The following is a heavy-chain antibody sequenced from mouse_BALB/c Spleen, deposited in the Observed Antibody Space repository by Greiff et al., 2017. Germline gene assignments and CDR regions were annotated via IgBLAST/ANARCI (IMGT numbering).Heavy chain of an antibody. Sequence: QVQLQQPGAELVKPGASVKLSCKASGYTFTSYWMHWVKQRPGQGLEWIGEINPSNGRTNYNEKFKSKATLTVDKSSSTAYMQLSSLTSEDSAVYYCAIGTGAMDYWGEGTSVTVSS. V-gene: IGHV1S81*02. CDR3: AIGTGAMDY. D-gene: IGHD4-1*01. J-gene: IGHJ4*01. CDR2: INPSNGRT. CDR1: GYTFTSYW.